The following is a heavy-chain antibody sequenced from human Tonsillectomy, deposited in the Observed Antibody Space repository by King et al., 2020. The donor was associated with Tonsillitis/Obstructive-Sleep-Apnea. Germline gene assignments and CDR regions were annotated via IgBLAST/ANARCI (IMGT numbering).Heavy chain of an antibody. CDR1: GFTFDDYA. CDR2: ISWNSGSI. Sequence: VQLVESGGGLVQPGRSLRLSCAASGFTFDDYAMHWVRQAPGKGLEWVSGISWNSGSIGYADSVKGRLTISRDNAKNSLYLQMNSLRAADTALYYCAKGDPYYLQLGDYWGQGTLVTVSS. V-gene: IGHV3-9*01. CDR3: AKGDPYYLQLGDY. D-gene: IGHD3-10*01. J-gene: IGHJ4*02.